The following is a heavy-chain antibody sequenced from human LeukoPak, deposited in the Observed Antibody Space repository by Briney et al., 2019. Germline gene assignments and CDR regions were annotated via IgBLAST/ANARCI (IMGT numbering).Heavy chain of an antibody. D-gene: IGHD3-22*01. V-gene: IGHV1-69*05. CDR2: IIPIFGTA. Sequence: ASVKVSCKASGGTFSSYAISWVRQAPGQGLEWMGRIIPIFGTANYAQKFQGRVTITTDESTSTAYMELSSLRSEDTAVYYCAVGNFTYYYDSSGYYWFDPWGQETLVTVSS. CDR1: GGTFSSYA. J-gene: IGHJ5*02. CDR3: AVGNFTYYYDSSGYYWFDP.